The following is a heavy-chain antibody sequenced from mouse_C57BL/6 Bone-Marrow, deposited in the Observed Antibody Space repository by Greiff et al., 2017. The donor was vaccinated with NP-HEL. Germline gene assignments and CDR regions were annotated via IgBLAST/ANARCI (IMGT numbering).Heavy chain of an antibody. J-gene: IGHJ2*01. V-gene: IGHV1-69*01. CDR2: IDPSDSYT. CDR1: GYTFTSYW. Sequence: VKLQQPGAELVMPGASVKLSCKASGYTFTSYWMHWVKQRPGQGLEWIGEIDPSDSYTNYNQKFKGKSTLTVDKSSSTAYMQLSSLTSEDSAVYYCARGTSGYWGQGTTLTVSS. D-gene: IGHD5-1*01. CDR3: ARGTSGY.